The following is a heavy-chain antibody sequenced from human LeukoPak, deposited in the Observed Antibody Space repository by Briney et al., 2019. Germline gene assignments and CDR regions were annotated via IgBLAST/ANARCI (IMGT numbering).Heavy chain of an antibody. D-gene: IGHD2-8*01. J-gene: IGHJ3*02. CDR3: ASELYPDAFEI. V-gene: IGHV1-69*13. CDR2: IIPIFGTA. CDR1: GGTFSSYA. Sequence: ASVKVSCKASGGTFSSYAISWVRQAPGQGLEWMGGIIPIFGTANYAQKFQGRVTITADESTSTAYMELSSLRSEDTAVYYCASELYPDAFEIWGQGTMVTVSS.